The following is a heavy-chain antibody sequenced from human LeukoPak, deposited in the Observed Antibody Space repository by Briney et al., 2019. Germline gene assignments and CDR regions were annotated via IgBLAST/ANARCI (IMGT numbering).Heavy chain of an antibody. CDR1: GFTFSSYA. J-gene: IGHJ6*03. V-gene: IGHV3-30-3*01. Sequence: GGPLRLSCAASGFTFSSYAMHWVRQAPGKGLEWVAVISYDGSNKYYADSVKGRFTISRDNSKNTLYLQMNSLRAEDTAVYYCARGISGSFYMDVWGKGTTVTVSS. D-gene: IGHD1-26*01. CDR3: ARGISGSFYMDV. CDR2: ISYDGSNK.